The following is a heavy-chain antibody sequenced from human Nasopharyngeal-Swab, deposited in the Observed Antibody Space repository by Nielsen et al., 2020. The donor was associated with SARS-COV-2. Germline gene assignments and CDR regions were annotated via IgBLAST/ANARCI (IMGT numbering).Heavy chain of an antibody. CDR2: INPNSGGT. CDR3: ARGTTSSWASNYFDY. V-gene: IGHV1-2*02. J-gene: IGHJ4*02. D-gene: IGHD6-13*01. CDR1: GYTFTGYY. Sequence: ASVKVSCKASGYTFTGYYMHRVRQAPGQGLEWMGWINPNSGGTNYAQKFQGRVTMARDTSISTTYMELSRLRSDDTAVYYCARGTTSSWASNYFDYWGQGTLVTVSS.